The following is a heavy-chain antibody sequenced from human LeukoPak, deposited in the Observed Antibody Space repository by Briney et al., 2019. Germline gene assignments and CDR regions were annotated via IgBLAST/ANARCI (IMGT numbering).Heavy chain of an antibody. Sequence: SETLSLTCTVSGGSISTSSYYWGWIRQPPGKGLEWIGSIYYSGSTYYNPSLKSRVTISVDTSKNQFSLKLSSVTAADTAVYYFARHYSSSGDWFDPWGQGTLVTVSS. D-gene: IGHD6-13*01. J-gene: IGHJ5*02. CDR3: ARHYSSSGDWFDP. V-gene: IGHV4-39*01. CDR2: IYYSGST. CDR1: GGSISTSSYY.